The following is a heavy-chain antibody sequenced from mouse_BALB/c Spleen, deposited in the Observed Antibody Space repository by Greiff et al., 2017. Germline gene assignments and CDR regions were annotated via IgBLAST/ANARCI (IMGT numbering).Heavy chain of an antibody. CDR2: ISSGGGST. CDR1: GFAFSSYD. CDR3: APHYYGSSYCDY. D-gene: IGHD1-1*01. Sequence: EVKLMESGGGLVKPGGSLKLSCAASGFAFSSYDMSWVRQTPEKRLEWVAYISSGGGSTYYPDTVKGRFTISRDNAKNTLYLQMSSLKSEDTAMYYCAPHYYGSSYCDYWGQGTTLTVSS. V-gene: IGHV5-12-1*01. J-gene: IGHJ2*01.